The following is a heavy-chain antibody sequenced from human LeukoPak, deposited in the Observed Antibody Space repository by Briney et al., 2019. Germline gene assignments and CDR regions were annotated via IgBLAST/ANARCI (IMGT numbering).Heavy chain of an antibody. V-gene: IGHV1-18*01. CDR3: ARSLYGVRVNSMHV. CDR2: ISAYNGNT. D-gene: IGHD3-10*01. Sequence: ASVKVSCKASGYTFTSYGISWGRQAPGQGLEWMGWISAYNGNTNYAQKLQGRVTMTTDTSTSTAYMELRSLRSDDTAVYYCARSLYGVRVNSMHVWGQGTTVTVSS. CDR1: GYTFTSYG. J-gene: IGHJ6*02.